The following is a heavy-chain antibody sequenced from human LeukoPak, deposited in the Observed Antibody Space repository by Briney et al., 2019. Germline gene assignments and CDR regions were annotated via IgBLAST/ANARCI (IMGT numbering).Heavy chain of an antibody. CDR3: ARKSYVLRFLVKRHWSDP. CDR2: IIPIFGTA. Sequence: SVKVSCKASGGTFSSYAISWVRQAPGQGLEWMGRIIPIFGTANYAQKFQGRVTITTDESTSTAYMGLSSLRSEDTAVYYCARKSYVLRFLVKRHWSDPWGQGTLVTVSS. V-gene: IGHV1-69*05. J-gene: IGHJ5*02. D-gene: IGHD3-3*01. CDR1: GGTFSSYA.